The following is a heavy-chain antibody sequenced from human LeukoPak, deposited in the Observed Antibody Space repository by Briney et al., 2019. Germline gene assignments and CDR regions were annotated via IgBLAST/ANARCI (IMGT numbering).Heavy chain of an antibody. V-gene: IGHV4-4*07. CDR1: GGSISSYY. J-gene: IGHJ5*02. CDR3: ARGGGSSIAAAEGWFDL. D-gene: IGHD6-13*01. Sequence: SETLSLTCTVSGGSISSYYWSWIRQPAGKGLEWIGRIYTSGSTNYNPSLKSRVTISVDKSKNQFSLKLSSVTAADTAVYYCARGGGSSIAAAEGWFDLWGQGTLVTVSS. CDR2: IYTSGST.